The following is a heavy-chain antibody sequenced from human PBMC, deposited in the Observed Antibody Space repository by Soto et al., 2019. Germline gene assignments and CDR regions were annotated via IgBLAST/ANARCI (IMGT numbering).Heavy chain of an antibody. CDR3: ARVNCGGDCYPYNWFDP. Sequence: PSETLSLTCTVSGGSISSYYWSWVRQSPGKGLEWIGYIYYAGSTKYNPSLNSRVTISVDKSKNQFSLKLSSVTAADTAVYYCARVNCGGDCYPYNWFDPWGQGTLVTVSS. CDR2: IYYAGST. V-gene: IGHV4-59*12. J-gene: IGHJ5*02. D-gene: IGHD2-21*02. CDR1: GGSISSYY.